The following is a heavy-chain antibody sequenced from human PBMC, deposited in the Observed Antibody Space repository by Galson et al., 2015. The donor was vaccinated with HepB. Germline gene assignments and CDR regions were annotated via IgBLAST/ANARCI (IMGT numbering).Heavy chain of an antibody. V-gene: IGHV3-66*02. D-gene: IGHD4-17*01. CDR1: GFTVSSNY. CDR3: ARDSDYADYYYYGMDV. J-gene: IGHJ6*02. Sequence: SLRLSCAASGFTVSSNYMSWVRQAPGKGLEWVSVIYSGGSTYYADSVKGRFTISRDNSKNTLYLQMNSLRAEDTAVYYCARDSDYADYYYYGMDVWGQGTTVTVSS. CDR2: IYSGGST.